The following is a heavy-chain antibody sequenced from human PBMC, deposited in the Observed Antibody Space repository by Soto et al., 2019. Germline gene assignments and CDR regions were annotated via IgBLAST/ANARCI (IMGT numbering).Heavy chain of an antibody. CDR2: IHYSGST. CDR1: GGSISSSSYY. CDR3: ASPGVSTFDI. Sequence: SETLSLTCTVSGGSISSSSYYWGWIRQPPGKGLEWIGSIHYSGSTYYNPSLKSRVTISVDTSKNQFSLKLSSVTAADTAVYYCASPGVSTFDIWGQGTMVTVSS. V-gene: IGHV4-39*01. D-gene: IGHD2-8*01. J-gene: IGHJ3*02.